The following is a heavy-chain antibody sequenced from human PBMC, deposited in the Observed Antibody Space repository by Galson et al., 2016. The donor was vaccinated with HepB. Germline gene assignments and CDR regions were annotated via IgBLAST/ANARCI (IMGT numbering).Heavy chain of an antibody. Sequence: CAISGDSVSSDTAAWNWIRQSPSRGLEWLGRTYYRSNWHNDYAVSAKSRISINPDTSKNQFSLQLNSVTPEDTAVYYCASSDYGDYGGREFDYWGQGTLVTVSS. CDR3: ASSDYGDYGGREFDY. V-gene: IGHV6-1*01. CDR2: TYYRSNWHN. J-gene: IGHJ4*02. CDR1: GDSVSSDTAA. D-gene: IGHD4-17*01.